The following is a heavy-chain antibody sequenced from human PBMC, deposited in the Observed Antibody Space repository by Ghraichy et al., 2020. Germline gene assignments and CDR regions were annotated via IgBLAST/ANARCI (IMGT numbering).Heavy chain of an antibody. Sequence: GGSLRLSCQGSGYNFNTYWIAWVRQMPGKGLEWMGIIYPGDSDSRYHPSFQGQVTISADKSVNTAYLQWSSLKTSDTAMYYCARVCHDLLTGLLGLGVVDGFDVWGQGTMVTVSS. V-gene: IGHV5-51*01. J-gene: IGHJ3*01. CDR1: GYNFNTYW. CDR2: IYPGDSDS. CDR3: ARVCHDLLTGLLGLGVVDGFDV. D-gene: IGHD3-9*01.